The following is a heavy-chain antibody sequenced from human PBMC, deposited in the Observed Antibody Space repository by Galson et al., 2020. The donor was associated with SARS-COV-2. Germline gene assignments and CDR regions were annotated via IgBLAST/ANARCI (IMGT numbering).Heavy chain of an antibody. D-gene: IGHD2-8*01. J-gene: IGHJ6*02. CDR2: IYYSGST. CDR3: ARVGGGMLFLDYYYYYGMDV. V-gene: IGHV4-59*13. CDR1: GGSISSYY. Sequence: SETLSLTCTVSGGSISSYYWSWIRQPPGKGLEWIGYIYYSGSTNYNPSLKSRVTISVDTSKNQFSLKLSSVTAADTAVYYCARVGGGMLFLDYYYYYGMDVWGQGTTVTVSS.